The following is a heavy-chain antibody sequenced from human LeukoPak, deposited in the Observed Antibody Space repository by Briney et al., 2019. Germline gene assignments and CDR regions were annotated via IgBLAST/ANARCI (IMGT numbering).Heavy chain of an antibody. J-gene: IGHJ4*02. CDR1: GFSFGNYW. CDR2: ISSDGSDT. D-gene: IGHD1-26*01. CDR3: AKAFRIVGATTHFDY. Sequence: GVSLRLSCAASGFSFGNYWMHWVRQAPGKGLVWVSRISSDGSDTIYADSVKGRFTMSRDNSKNTLYLQMNSLRAEDTAVYYCAKAFRIVGATTHFDYWGQGTLVTVSS. V-gene: IGHV3-74*01.